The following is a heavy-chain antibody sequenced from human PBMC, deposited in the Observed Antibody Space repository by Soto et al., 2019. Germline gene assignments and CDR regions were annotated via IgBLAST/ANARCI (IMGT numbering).Heavy chain of an antibody. D-gene: IGHD3-3*01. J-gene: IGHJ4*02. CDR2: ISEDGSNT. Sequence: QVQLVEAGGGVVQPGRSLRLSCAASGFTFSRHTMHWVRQAPGKGLEWVAAISEDGSNTYYADSVKGRFTISRDNSKKTLYLQMNSLSSEDTAVHHCAREVYYEFWSGFNTQPYYFDAWGQGTLVTVSS. CDR3: AREVYYEFWSGFNTQPYYFDA. V-gene: IGHV3-30-3*01. CDR1: GFTFSRHT.